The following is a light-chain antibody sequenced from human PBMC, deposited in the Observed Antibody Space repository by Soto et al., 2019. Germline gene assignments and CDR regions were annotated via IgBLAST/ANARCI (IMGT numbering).Light chain of an antibody. CDR3: HQRQYWPPIT. Sequence: EILMTQSPATLSVSPGERVTLSCRTSHSVNSHVAWYQQKPGQAPRLLISDASNRATGIPARFSGSGSGTDFTLTISSLEPEDFAVYYCHQRQYWPPITFGQGTRLEIK. CDR2: DAS. V-gene: IGKV3-11*01. CDR1: HSVNSH. J-gene: IGKJ5*01.